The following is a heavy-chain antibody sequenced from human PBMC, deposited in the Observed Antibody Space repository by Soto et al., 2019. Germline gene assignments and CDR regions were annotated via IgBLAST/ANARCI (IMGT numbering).Heavy chain of an antibody. J-gene: IGHJ2*01. CDR1: GFSFSGSA. CDR2: IRSKADGYAT. CDR3: LTYDISVDRFFDL. Sequence: EVQLVESGGGLVKPGGSLKLSCAASGFSFSGSAMHWVRQASGKGLEWVGRIRSKADGYATAYVASVKGRFIVSRQDSKITAYLEMNSLKIEDSAVYYCLTYDISVDRFFDLWGRGTLVTVSP. V-gene: IGHV3-73*02. D-gene: IGHD3-22*01.